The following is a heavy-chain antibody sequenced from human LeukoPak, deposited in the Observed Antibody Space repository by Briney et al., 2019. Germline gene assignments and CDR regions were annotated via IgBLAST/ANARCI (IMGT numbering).Heavy chain of an antibody. CDR2: IYYSGST. V-gene: IGHV4-59*01. Sequence: SETLSLTCTVSGGSISSYYWSWIRQPPGKGLEWIGYIYYSGSTNYDPSFKSRVTISVDTSKNQFSLKLSSVTAADTAVYYCARGYYDFWSGPPPGFDPWGQGTLVTVSS. J-gene: IGHJ5*02. CDR1: GGSISSYY. CDR3: ARGYYDFWSGPPPGFDP. D-gene: IGHD3-3*01.